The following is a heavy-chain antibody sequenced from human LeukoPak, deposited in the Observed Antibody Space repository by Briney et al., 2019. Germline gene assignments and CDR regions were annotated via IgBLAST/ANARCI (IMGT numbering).Heavy chain of an antibody. CDR3: ARVGDYGDYVNWFDP. Sequence: SETLSLTCTVSDYSISSGYYWGWIRQPPGKGLEWIGSIHHGGSTYYNPSLKSRVTISVDTSKNQFSLKVKSVTVADTAVYYCARVGDYGDYVNWFDPWGQGTLVTVSS. V-gene: IGHV4-38-2*02. D-gene: IGHD4-17*01. CDR2: IHHGGST. J-gene: IGHJ5*02. CDR1: DYSISSGYY.